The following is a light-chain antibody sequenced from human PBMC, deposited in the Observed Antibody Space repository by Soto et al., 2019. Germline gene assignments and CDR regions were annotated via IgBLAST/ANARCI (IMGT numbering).Light chain of an antibody. CDR3: AAWDDSLSAWV. CDR2: DVS. V-gene: IGLV2-11*01. Sequence: QSVLTQPRSVSGSPGQAVTFSCTGTNSDVGAYNYVSWYRQHPGKAPKVIIYDVSKRPSGVPDRFSGSKSGNTASLTISGLQAEDEADYFCAAWDDSLSAWVFGGGTKLTVL. CDR1: NSDVGAYNY. J-gene: IGLJ3*02.